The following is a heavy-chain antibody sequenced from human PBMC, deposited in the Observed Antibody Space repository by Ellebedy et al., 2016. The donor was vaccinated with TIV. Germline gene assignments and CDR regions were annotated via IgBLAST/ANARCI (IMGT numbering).Heavy chain of an antibody. CDR1: GYTFTSYD. CDR3: ARDEGGPGGY. CDR2: IVVGSGNT. V-gene: IGHV1-58*02. J-gene: IGHJ4*02. Sequence: SVKVSCXASGYTFTSYDINWVRQATGQGLEWIGWIVVGSGNTNYAQKFQERVTITRDMSTSTAYMELSSLRSEDTAVYYCARDEGGPGGYWGQGTLVTVSS. D-gene: IGHD2-15*01.